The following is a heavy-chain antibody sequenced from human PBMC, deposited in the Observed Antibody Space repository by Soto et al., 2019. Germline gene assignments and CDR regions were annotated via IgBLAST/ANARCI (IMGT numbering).Heavy chain of an antibody. D-gene: IGHD3-10*01. CDR3: AHTPGMVRGVTGHYYYQYKEV. CDR2: ISGSGGST. J-gene: IGHJ6*03. V-gene: IGHV3-23*01. Sequence: EVQLLESGVGVLQPGGSLRLSCAASGFTFSSHAMTWVLQAPGKGLEWVSDISGSGGSTYYAGSVKGRFTMSRDNSNNTLYLQMNSLRAEDTAIYYCAHTPGMVRGVTGHYYYQYKEVWGKGNTVTVSS. CDR1: GFTFSSHA.